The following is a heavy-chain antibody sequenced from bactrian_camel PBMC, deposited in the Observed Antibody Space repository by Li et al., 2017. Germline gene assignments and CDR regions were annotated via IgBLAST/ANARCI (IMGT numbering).Heavy chain of an antibody. D-gene: IGHD8*01. CDR2: IHTVRQTT. CDR1: GYTDTSDSSMC. Sequence: QVQLVESGGGLVQAGGSLRLSCVATGYTDTSDSSMCMAWFRQAPGKEREAVAAIHTVRQTTYYHDSVKGRFTISQGKSKYTVNLQMDTLRTEDTAVYYCVPEPPGNWGAYSYWGQGTQVTVS. CDR3: VPEPPGNWGAYSY. J-gene: IGHJ4*01. V-gene: IGHV3S1*01.